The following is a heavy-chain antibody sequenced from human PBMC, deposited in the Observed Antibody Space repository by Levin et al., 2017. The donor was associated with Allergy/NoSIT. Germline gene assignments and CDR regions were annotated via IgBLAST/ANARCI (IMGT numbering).Heavy chain of an antibody. CDR3: ASLNDLFDH. D-gene: IGHD1-1*01. V-gene: IGHV3-48*01. CDR1: GFTFSTYG. CDR2: ISSTTRTI. Sequence: GGSLRLSCAASGFTFSTYGMNWVRQAPGKGLEWISYISSTTRTIYYADSVKGRFTISRDNAENSLHLQMNSLRAEDTAIYYCASLNDLFDHWGQGTLVTVSS. J-gene: IGHJ4*02.